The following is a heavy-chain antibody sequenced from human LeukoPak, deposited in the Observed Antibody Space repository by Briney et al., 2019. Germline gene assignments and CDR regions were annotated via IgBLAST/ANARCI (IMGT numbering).Heavy chain of an antibody. V-gene: IGHV4-4*02. CDR2: IYHSGST. Sequence: SETLSLTCAVSGGSISSTNWWSWVRQPPGKGREWIGEIYHSGSTNYNPSLKSRVTISVDKSKNQFSLNLSSVTAADTAVYYCAVYCGGDCYSGVNNWFDPWGQGTLVTVSS. J-gene: IGHJ5*02. D-gene: IGHD2-21*02. CDR1: GGSISSTNW. CDR3: AVYCGGDCYSGVNNWFDP.